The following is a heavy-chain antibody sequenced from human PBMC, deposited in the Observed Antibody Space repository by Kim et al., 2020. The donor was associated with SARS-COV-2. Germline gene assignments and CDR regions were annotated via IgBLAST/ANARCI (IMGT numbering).Heavy chain of an antibody. J-gene: IGHJ4*02. CDR3: ARDSRGIWYYFDY. Sequence: YADPAKGRFTNARDNSKNTLYLQINSLRAEDTAVYYCARDSRGIWYYFDYWGQGTLVTVSS. D-gene: IGHD3-16*01. V-gene: IGHV3-33*01.